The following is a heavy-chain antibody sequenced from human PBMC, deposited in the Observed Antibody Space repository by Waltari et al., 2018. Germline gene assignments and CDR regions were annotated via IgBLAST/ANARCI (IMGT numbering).Heavy chain of an antibody. CDR2: MNPNSGNT. CDR3: ARGDTMVRGVIVGPYYYGMDV. J-gene: IGHJ6*02. V-gene: IGHV1-8*03. Sequence: GWMNPNSGNTGYAQKFQGRVTITRNTSISTAYMELSSLRSEDTVVYYCARGDTMVRGVIVGPYYYGMDVWGQGTTVTVSS. D-gene: IGHD3-10*01.